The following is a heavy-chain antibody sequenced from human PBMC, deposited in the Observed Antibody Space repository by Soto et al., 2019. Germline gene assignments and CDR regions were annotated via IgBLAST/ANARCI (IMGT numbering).Heavy chain of an antibody. CDR3: AAGGGLPRYY. V-gene: IGHV4-30-2*01. CDR1: GGSISSGGYS. CDR2: IYHSGST. D-gene: IGHD5-12*01. J-gene: IGHJ4*02. Sequence: QLQLQESGSGLVKLSQTLSLTCAVSGGSISSGGYSWSWIRQPPGKGLEWIGYIYHSGSTYYNPSLKRRVTISVDRSTNQFSLKLSSVTAADTAVYYCAAGGGLPRYYWGQGTLVTVSS.